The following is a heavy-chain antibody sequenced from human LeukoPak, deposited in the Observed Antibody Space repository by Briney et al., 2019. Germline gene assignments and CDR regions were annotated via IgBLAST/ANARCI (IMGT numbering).Heavy chain of an antibody. J-gene: IGHJ6*03. D-gene: IGHD6-13*01. CDR1: VGSISRYY. Sequence: PSETLSLTCAVSVGSISRYYGSWIRQPPGKGLEWSGYIYYSGSTNYNPSLKSRVTISVDTSKNQFSLKLSSVTAADTAVYYCARVPYSSSWAYYYYMDVWGKGTTVTVSS. V-gene: IGHV4-59*01. CDR2: IYYSGST. CDR3: ARVPYSSSWAYYYYMDV.